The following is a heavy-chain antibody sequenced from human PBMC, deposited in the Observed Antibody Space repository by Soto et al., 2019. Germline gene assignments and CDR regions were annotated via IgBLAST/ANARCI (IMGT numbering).Heavy chain of an antibody. CDR1: GYTLTELS. J-gene: IGHJ6*02. Sequence: QVQLVQSGAEVKKPGASVKVSCKVSGYTLTELSMHWVRQAPGKGLEWMGGIDPEDGETIYAQKFQGRVTMTEDTSTNTAYMELSSLGSEDTAVYYCATADEVLPQIGDGMDVWGQGTTVTVSS. CDR2: IDPEDGET. CDR3: ATADEVLPQIGDGMDV. V-gene: IGHV1-24*01. D-gene: IGHD3-10*01.